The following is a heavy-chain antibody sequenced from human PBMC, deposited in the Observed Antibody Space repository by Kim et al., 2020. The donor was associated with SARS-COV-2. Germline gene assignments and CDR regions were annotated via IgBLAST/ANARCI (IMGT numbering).Heavy chain of an antibody. D-gene: IGHD3-22*01. Sequence: GGSLRLSCAASGFTFSSYGMHWVRQAPGKGLEWVAVISYDGSNKYYADSVKGRFTISRDNSKNTLYLQMNSLRAEDTAVYYCAEEDYDSSGYWPACLDY. V-gene: IGHV3-30*18. CDR3: AEEDYDSSGYWPACLDY. CDR2: ISYDGSNK. CDR1: GFTFSSYG. J-gene: IGHJ4*01.